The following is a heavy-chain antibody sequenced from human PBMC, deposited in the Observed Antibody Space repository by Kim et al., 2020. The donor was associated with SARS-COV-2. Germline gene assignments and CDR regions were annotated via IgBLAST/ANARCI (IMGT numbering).Heavy chain of an antibody. CDR3: AREGPVVTSYDIFTGDYYGMDV. CDR1: GYTFTSYY. V-gene: IGHV1-46*01. Sequence: ASVKVSCKASGYTFTSYYMHWVRQAPGQGLEWMGIINPSGGSTSYAQKFQGRVTMTRDTSTSTVYMELSSLRSEDTAVYYCAREGPVVTSYDIFTGDYYGMDVWGQGTTVTVSS. D-gene: IGHD3-9*01. CDR2: INPSGGST. J-gene: IGHJ6*02.